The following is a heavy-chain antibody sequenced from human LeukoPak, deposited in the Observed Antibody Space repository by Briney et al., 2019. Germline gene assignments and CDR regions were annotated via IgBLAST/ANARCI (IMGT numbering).Heavy chain of an antibody. CDR1: GGSFSGYY. CDR3: ATSPGADYGGDHWFDP. J-gene: IGHJ5*02. Sequence: PSETLSLTCAVYGGSFSGYYWSWIRQPPGKGLEWIGSISYGGSTHYNPSLKSRVTMSVDASKNQFSLKLRSVTATDTAVYHCATSPGADYGGDHWFDPWGQGTLVTVSS. D-gene: IGHD4-23*01. V-gene: IGHV4-59*04. CDR2: ISYGGST.